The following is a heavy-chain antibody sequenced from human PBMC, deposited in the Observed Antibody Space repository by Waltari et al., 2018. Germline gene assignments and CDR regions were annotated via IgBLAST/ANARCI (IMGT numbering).Heavy chain of an antibody. J-gene: IGHJ4*02. CDR2: IYQSGSP. Sequence: QVQLQASGPGLVKPSETLSLTCAVAGSSISSGYYLGWLRQPPAKGLEWIGGIYQSGSPYYNPSPKSRLPLTVDTSNNQFSLQLSSVAAAHTAVYYCARQGCPRGGRTRTHYFDYWGQGTLVTVSS. V-gene: IGHV4-38-2*01. CDR3: ARQGCPRGGRTRTHYFDY. CDR1: GSSISSGYY. D-gene: IGHD3-16*01.